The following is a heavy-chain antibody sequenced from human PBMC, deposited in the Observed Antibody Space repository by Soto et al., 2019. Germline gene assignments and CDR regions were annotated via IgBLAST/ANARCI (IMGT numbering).Heavy chain of an antibody. CDR2: INHSGST. D-gene: IGHD6-13*01. J-gene: IGHJ5*02. CDR3: ARESIAAAGTDWFDP. CDR1: GGSFSGYY. V-gene: IGHV4-34*01. Sequence: LSLTCAVYGGSFSGYYWSWIRQPPGKGLEWIGEINHSGSTNYNPSLKSRVTISVDTSKNQFSLKLSSVTAADTAVYYCARESIAAAGTDWFDPWGQGTLVTVSS.